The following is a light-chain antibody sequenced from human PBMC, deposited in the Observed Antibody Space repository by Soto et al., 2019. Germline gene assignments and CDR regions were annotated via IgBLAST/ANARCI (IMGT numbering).Light chain of an antibody. CDR1: QSVSNSY. CDR3: QQYSGSPLT. CDR2: DAF. V-gene: IGKV3D-20*01. J-gene: IGKJ4*01. Sequence: EIVLTQSPATLSLSPGERATLSCGASQSVSNSYLAWYQQKPGLAPRLLIYDAFSTATGIPDRFSGSGSGTDFTLTISRLEPEDFAVYYCQQYSGSPLTFGGGTKVEIK.